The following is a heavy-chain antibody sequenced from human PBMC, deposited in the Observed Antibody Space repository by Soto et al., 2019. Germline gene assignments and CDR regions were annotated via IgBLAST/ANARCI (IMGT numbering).Heavy chain of an antibody. Sequence: ASVKVSCKASGYTFTGYYMHWVRQAPGQGLEWMGWINPNSGGTHYAQKFQGWVTMTRDTSISTAYMELSRLRSDDTAVYYCAREGSPSDGSGSYYNGPFDYWGQGTLVTVSS. D-gene: IGHD3-10*01. CDR1: GYTFTGYY. V-gene: IGHV1-2*04. J-gene: IGHJ4*02. CDR2: INPNSGGT. CDR3: AREGSPSDGSGSYYNGPFDY.